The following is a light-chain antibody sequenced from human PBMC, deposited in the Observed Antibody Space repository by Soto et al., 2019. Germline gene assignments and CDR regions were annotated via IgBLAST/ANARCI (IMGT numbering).Light chain of an antibody. CDR3: HQRQSWPRT. J-gene: IGKJ1*01. V-gene: IGKV3-11*01. CDR2: QTS. CDR1: QYINTR. Sequence: EIVLTQSPATLSSFPGDRVTLSCRASQYINTRLAWYQHRPGQAPRLLIYQTSIRAAGIPARFSASGTGTEFTLTISDVKPEDFEVYYCHQRQSWPRTFGQGTKVDIK.